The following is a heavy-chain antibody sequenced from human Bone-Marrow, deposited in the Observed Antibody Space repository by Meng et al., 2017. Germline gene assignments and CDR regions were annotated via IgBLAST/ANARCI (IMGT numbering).Heavy chain of an antibody. CDR2: IYPGDSDT. V-gene: IGHV5-51*01. Sequence: GESLKISCKGSGYSFTSYWIGWVRQMPGKGLEWMGIIYPGDSDTRYSPSFQGQVTISADKSISTAYLQWSSLKASDTAMYYCARSVYYYDSSGYYDRGYFDYWGQGTLVTVSS. D-gene: IGHD3-22*01. CDR3: ARSVYYYDSSGYYDRGYFDY. CDR1: GYSFTSYW. J-gene: IGHJ4*02.